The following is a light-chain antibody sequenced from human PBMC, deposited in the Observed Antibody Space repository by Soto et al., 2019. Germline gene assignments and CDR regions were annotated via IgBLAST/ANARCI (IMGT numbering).Light chain of an antibody. CDR1: QGISSY. J-gene: IGKJ1*01. V-gene: IGKV1-8*01. Sequence: IRVAQAPSSVSASTGDRVTITCRASQGISSYLAWYQQKPGKAPKLLIYAASTLQSGVPSRFSGSGSGTDFTLTISCLQSEDFATYYCPQYYSYPWTFGQGTKVDIK. CDR2: AAS. CDR3: PQYYSYPWT.